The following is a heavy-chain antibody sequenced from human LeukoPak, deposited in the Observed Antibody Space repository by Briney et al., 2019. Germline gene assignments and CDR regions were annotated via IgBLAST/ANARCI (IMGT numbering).Heavy chain of an antibody. CDR2: IYYSRST. D-gene: IGHD5-24*01. J-gene: IGHJ4*02. CDR1: GGSISSYY. V-gene: IGHV4-59*01. CDR3: AIQGYNSYFDY. Sequence: PSETLSLTCTVSGGSISSYYWSWIRQPPGKGLEWIGYIYYSRSTNYNPSLKSRVTISVDTSKNQFSLKLSSVTAADTAVYYCAIQGYNSYFDYWGQGTLVTVSS.